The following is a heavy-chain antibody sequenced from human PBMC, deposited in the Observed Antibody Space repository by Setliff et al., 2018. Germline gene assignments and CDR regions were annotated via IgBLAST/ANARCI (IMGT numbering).Heavy chain of an antibody. V-gene: IGHV4-59*02. CDR2: IYYSGST. J-gene: IGHJ3*02. CDR1: GASVSTYY. CDR3: ARDRGHDYGGLDI. D-gene: IGHD4-17*01. Sequence: ETLSLTCTVSGASVSTYYWSWIRQPPGKGLEWIGYIYYSGSTNYNPSLKSRVTISVDTSENQFALKLSSVTAADTAVYYCARDRGHDYGGLDIWGQGTMVTVSS.